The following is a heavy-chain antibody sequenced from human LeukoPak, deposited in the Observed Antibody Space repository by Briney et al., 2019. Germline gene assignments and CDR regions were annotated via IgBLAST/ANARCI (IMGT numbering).Heavy chain of an antibody. CDR3: AKGGSFCSSTSCYIFDY. CDR1: GGSISSGGYS. CDR2: ISGSGGST. Sequence: LSLTCAVSGGSISSGGYSWSWVRQAPGKGLEWVSAISGSGGSTYYADSVKGRFTISRDNSKNTLYLQMNSLRAEDTAVYYCAKGGSFCSSTSCYIFDYWGQGTLVTVSS. V-gene: IGHV3-23*01. D-gene: IGHD2-2*02. J-gene: IGHJ4*02.